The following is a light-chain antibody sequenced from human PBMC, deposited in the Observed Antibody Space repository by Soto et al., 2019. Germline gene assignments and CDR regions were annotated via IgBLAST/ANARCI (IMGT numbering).Light chain of an antibody. J-gene: IGKJ1*01. CDR2: GAS. Sequence: EIVLTQSPGTLSLSPWERATLSCRASQSVSSSYLAWYQQKPGQAPRPLIYGASSRATGIPDRFSGGGSGTDFTLTISTLEPEDFAVYYCQQYGSSPKTFGQGTKVDIK. CDR1: QSVSSSY. CDR3: QQYGSSPKT. V-gene: IGKV3-20*01.